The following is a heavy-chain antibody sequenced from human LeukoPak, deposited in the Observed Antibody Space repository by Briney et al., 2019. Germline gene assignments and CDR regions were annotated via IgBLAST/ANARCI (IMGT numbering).Heavy chain of an antibody. Sequence: GGSLRLSCAASGFTFSSYGMHWVRQAPGKGLEWVAVISYDGSNKYYADSVKGRFTISRDNSKNTLYLQMNSLRAEDTAVYYCSKDESYYYYGMDVWGQGTTVTVSS. CDR2: ISYDGSNK. CDR1: GFTFSSYG. J-gene: IGHJ6*02. CDR3: SKDESYYYYGMDV. V-gene: IGHV3-30*18.